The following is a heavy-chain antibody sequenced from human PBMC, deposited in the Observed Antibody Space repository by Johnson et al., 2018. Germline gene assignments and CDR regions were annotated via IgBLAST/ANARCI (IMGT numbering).Heavy chain of an antibody. CDR2: ISDSGQHT. CDR3: AKGLSGKAYFQY. Sequence: VQLVESGGDLVQPGGSLRLSCAASGFTFSTYVSWVRQAPGLGLEWVSTISDSGQHTFYADSVKGRLTISRDNSKDTVYLQMNTLRAVGTAGYYWAKGLSGKAYFQYWGQGTLVTVSA. V-gene: IGHV3-23*04. CDR1: GFTFSTY. J-gene: IGHJ1*01. D-gene: IGHD1-20*01.